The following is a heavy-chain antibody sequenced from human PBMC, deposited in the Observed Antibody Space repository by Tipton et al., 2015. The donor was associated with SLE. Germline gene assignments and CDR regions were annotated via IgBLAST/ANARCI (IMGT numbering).Heavy chain of an antibody. Sequence: QVQLVQSGAEVKKPGASVKVSCKASGYTFTSYYMHWVRQAPGQGLEWMGIINPSGGSTSYAQKFQGRVTMTRDTSTSTVYMELSSLRSEDTAVYYCARAAGTKDYYYYYMDVWGKGTTVTVSS. CDR3: ARAAGTKDYYYYYMDV. CDR2: INPSGGST. V-gene: IGHV1-46*01. CDR1: GYTFTSYY. J-gene: IGHJ6*03. D-gene: IGHD6-13*01.